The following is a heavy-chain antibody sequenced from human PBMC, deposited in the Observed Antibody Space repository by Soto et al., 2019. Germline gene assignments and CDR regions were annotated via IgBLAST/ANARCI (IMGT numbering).Heavy chain of an antibody. CDR3: ATEQNYYDSSGYFRSQWYFDY. J-gene: IGHJ4*02. V-gene: IGHV1-24*01. D-gene: IGHD3-22*01. CDR1: GYTLTELS. Sequence: ASVKVSCEVSGYTLTELSMHWVRQAPGKGLEWMGGFDPEDGETIYAQKFQGRVTMTEDTSTDTAHMELSSLRSEDTAVYYCATEQNYYDSSGYFRSQWYFDYWGQGTLVTVSS. CDR2: FDPEDGET.